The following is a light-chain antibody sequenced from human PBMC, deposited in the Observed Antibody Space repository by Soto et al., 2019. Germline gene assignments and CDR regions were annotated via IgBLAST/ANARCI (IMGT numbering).Light chain of an antibody. CDR1: SGHNSYA. Sequence: QLVLTQPPSASASLGASVKLTCTLSSGHNSYAIAWHQQQPEEGPRYLMKLNSDGSHSKGDGIPDRFSGSSSGAERYLTISSLQSEDEADYYCQTWSTDIRVFGGGTKLTVL. CDR3: QTWSTDIRV. J-gene: IGLJ3*02. V-gene: IGLV4-69*01. CDR2: LNSDGSH.